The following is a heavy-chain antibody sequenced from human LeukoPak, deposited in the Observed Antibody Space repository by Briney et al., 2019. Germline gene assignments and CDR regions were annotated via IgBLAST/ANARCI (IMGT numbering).Heavy chain of an antibody. Sequence: GGSLRLSCAASGFTFSSYSMNWVRQAPGKGLEWVSSISSSSSYIYYADSVKGRFTISRDNSKNTLYLQMNSLRAEDTAVYYCAKAPGYYYGMDVWGKGTTVTVSS. CDR1: GFTFSSYS. V-gene: IGHV3-21*04. J-gene: IGHJ6*04. CDR3: AKAPGYYYGMDV. CDR2: ISSSSSYI.